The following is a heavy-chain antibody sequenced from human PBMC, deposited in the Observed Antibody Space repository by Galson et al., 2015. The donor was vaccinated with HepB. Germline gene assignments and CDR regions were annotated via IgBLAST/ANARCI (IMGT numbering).Heavy chain of an antibody. Sequence: SVKVSCKASGGTFCSYAISWVRQAPGQGLEWMGGIIPIFGTANYAQKFQGRVTITADESTSTAYMELSSLRSEDTAVYYCARGSYYDSSGYYFYGWFDPWGQGTLVTVSS. D-gene: IGHD3-22*01. V-gene: IGHV1-69*13. CDR3: ARGSYYDSSGYYFYGWFDP. CDR2: IIPIFGTA. CDR1: GGTFCSYA. J-gene: IGHJ5*02.